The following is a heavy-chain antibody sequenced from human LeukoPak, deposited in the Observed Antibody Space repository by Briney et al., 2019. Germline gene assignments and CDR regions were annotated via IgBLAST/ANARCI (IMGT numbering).Heavy chain of an antibody. J-gene: IGHJ4*02. Sequence: GGSLRLSCAASGFTFSSYGMHWVRQAPGKGLEWVAVIWYDGSNKYYADSVKGRFTISRDNSKNTLYLQMNSLRAKDTAVYYCAKGGYSYGHSFDYWGQGTLVTVSS. CDR3: AKGGYSYGHSFDY. V-gene: IGHV3-33*06. CDR2: IWYDGSNK. CDR1: GFTFSSYG. D-gene: IGHD5-18*01.